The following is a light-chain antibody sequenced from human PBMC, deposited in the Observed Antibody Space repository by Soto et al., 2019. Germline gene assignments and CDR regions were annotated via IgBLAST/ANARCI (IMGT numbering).Light chain of an antibody. J-gene: IGLJ1*01. CDR2: DDN. CDR1: GSNIGGNS. V-gene: IGLV1-51*01. CDR3: GSWDSSLSAYV. Sequence: QSVLTQPPSVSAAPGQKDTISCSGSGSNIGGNSVSWYQQLPGTAPKLLIYDDNKRPSGIPDRFSGSKSGTSATLGITGFQTGDEADYYCGSWDSSLSAYVFGTGTKVTVL.